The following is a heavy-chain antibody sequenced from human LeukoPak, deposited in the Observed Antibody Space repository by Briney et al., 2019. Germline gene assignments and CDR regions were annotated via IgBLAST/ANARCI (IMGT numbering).Heavy chain of an antibody. CDR1: GGSISSYY. D-gene: IGHD5-12*01. Sequence: SSETLSLTCTVSGGSISSYYWSWVRQPPGKGLEWIGYIYYSGSTNYNPSLKSRVTISVDTSKNQFSLKLSSVTAADTAVYYCARGATGSGYLEYYFDYWGQGTLVTVSS. CDR3: ARGATGSGYLEYYFDY. V-gene: IGHV4-59*01. CDR2: IYYSGST. J-gene: IGHJ4*02.